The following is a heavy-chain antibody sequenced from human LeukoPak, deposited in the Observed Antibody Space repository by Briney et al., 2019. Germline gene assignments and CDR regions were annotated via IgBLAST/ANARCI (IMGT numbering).Heavy chain of an antibody. D-gene: IGHD3-22*01. J-gene: IGHJ5*02. CDR2: ISSNGDST. Sequence: GGSLRLSCAASGFTFSSYAMHWVRQAPGKGLEYVSAISSNGDSTYYANSVKGRFTISRDNSKNTLYLQMGRLRAEDMAVYYCARGVNYYDSSGYYLNWFDPWGQGTLVTVSS. V-gene: IGHV3-64*01. CDR1: GFTFSSYA. CDR3: ARGVNYYDSSGYYLNWFDP.